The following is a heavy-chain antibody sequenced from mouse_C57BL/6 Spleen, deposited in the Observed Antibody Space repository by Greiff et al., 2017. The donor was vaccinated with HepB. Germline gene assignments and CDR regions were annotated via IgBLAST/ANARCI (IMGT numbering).Heavy chain of an antibody. CDR2: IRLKSDNYAT. D-gene: IGHD1-1*01. V-gene: IGHV6-3*01. J-gene: IGHJ1*03. CDR1: GFTFSNYW. Sequence: DVMLVESGGGLVQPGGSMKLSCGASGFTFSNYWMNWVRQSPEKGLEWVAQIRLKSDNYATNYAESVKGRFTISRDDSKSSVYLQMNNLRDEDTGIYYCTDDYYYGSSYCYFDVWGTGTTVTVSS. CDR3: TDDYYYGSSYCYFDV.